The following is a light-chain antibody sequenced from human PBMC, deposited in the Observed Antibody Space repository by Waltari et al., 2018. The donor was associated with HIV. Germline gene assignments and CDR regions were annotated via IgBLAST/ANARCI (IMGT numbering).Light chain of an antibody. J-gene: IGLJ1*01. V-gene: IGLV2-14*03. CDR2: HVT. CDR3: SSYTPSGTYV. Sequence: QSALTQPASVSGSPGQSLPISCTGTSSDVGAYNYVSWYQQHPGTAPKLIIYHVTNRPSGVSNRFSGSKSDNTASLTISGLHPDDEADYYCSSYTPSGTYVFGTGTRVTVL. CDR1: SSDVGAYNY.